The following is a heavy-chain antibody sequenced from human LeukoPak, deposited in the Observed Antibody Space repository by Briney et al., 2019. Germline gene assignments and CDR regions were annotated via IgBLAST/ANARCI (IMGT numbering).Heavy chain of an antibody. CDR2: INPNNGDT. CDR3: ARVPGGAAYDLDH. V-gene: IGHV1-2*02. J-gene: IGHJ4*02. CDR1: GYTFTGHF. Sequence: VASVKVSCKASGYTFTGHFMHWVRQAPGQRLEWMGWINPNNGDTHYAQKFQGRVTMTRDTSISTAYMELSRLRSDDTAVYYCARVPGGAAYDLDHWGQGTLVTVSS. D-gene: IGHD2-21*01.